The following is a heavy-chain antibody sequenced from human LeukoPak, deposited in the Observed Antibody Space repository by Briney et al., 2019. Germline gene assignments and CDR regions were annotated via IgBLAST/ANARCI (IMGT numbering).Heavy chain of an antibody. CDR1: GDSISNYY. D-gene: IGHD1-26*01. Sequence: PSETLSLTCTVSGDSISNYYWNWIRQPPGKGLEWIGYIYNSGSTNYNPSLKSRVTILVDTSKNQFSLNLSSVTAADTAVYFCARRPWGGLDVWGQGTTVTVSS. CDR2: IYNSGST. J-gene: IGHJ6*02. CDR3: ARRPWGGLDV. V-gene: IGHV4-59*01.